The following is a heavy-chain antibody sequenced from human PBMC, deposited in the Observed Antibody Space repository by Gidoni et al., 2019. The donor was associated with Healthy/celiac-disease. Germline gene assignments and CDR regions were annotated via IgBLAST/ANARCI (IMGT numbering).Heavy chain of an antibody. Sequence: GFTFSSYGMHWVRQAPGKGLEWVAVISYDGSNKYYADSVKGRFTISRDNSKNTLYLQMNSLRAEDTAVYYCAKDPEDIVVVPAAKDDYWGQGTLVTVSS. D-gene: IGHD2-2*01. V-gene: IGHV3-30*18. CDR3: AKDPEDIVVVPAAKDDY. CDR1: GFTFSSYG. CDR2: ISYDGSNK. J-gene: IGHJ4*02.